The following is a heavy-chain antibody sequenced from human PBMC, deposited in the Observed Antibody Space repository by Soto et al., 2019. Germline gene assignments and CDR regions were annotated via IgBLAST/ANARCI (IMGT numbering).Heavy chain of an antibody. V-gene: IGHV3-21*01. J-gene: IGHJ3*02. CDR3: ARDDWLRAFDI. Sequence: GGSLRLSCAASGFTFSSYSMNWVRQAPGKGREWVSSISSSSSYIYYADSVKGRFTISRDNAKNSLYLQMNSLRAEDTAVYYCARDDWLRAFDIWGQGTMVTVSS. CDR1: GFTFSSYS. D-gene: IGHD3-9*01. CDR2: ISSSSSYI.